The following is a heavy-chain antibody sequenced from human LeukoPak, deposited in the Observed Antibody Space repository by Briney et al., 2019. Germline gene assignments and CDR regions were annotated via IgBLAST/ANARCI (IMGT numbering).Heavy chain of an antibody. V-gene: IGHV3-23*01. Sequence: GGSLRLSCAASGFTIDDYTMHWVRQAPGQGLERVSSIGGNDGSTYYADSVKGRFTISRDNSKNTLYLQMNSLRAENTAVYFCAKVRTDYYDRSGYYLGAFDNWGQGTMVIVSS. CDR2: IGGNDGST. CDR1: GFTIDDYT. D-gene: IGHD3-22*01. J-gene: IGHJ3*02. CDR3: AKVRTDYYDRSGYYLGAFDN.